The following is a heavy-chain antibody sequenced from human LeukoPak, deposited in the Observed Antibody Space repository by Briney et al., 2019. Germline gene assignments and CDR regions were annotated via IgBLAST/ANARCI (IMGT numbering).Heavy chain of an antibody. D-gene: IGHD3-3*01. CDR1: GVSITNGYW. CDR2: IYHNGRT. J-gene: IGHJ3*02. Sequence: SETLSLTCAVSGVSITNGYWWYWVRQIPGKGLEWIGEIYHNGRTKYNPSLKSRVSIFVDKSKNQFSLNLNSVTAADTAVYYCARVRLRITIFARGAFDIWGQGTMVTVSS. V-gene: IGHV4-4*02. CDR3: ARVRLRITIFARGAFDI.